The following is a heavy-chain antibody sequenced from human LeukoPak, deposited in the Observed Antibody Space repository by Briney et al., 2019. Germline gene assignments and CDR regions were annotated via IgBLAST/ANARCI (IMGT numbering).Heavy chain of an antibody. V-gene: IGHV3-30-3*01. D-gene: IGHD5-12*01. CDR2: ISYDGSNK. Sequence: GGSLRLSCAASGFTFSSYAMHWVRQAPGKGLEWVAVISYDGSNKYYADSVKGRFTISRDNSKNPLYLQMNSLRAEDTAVYYCARDRGDIVATLYYFDYWGQGTLVTVSS. CDR1: GFTFSSYA. CDR3: ARDRGDIVATLYYFDY. J-gene: IGHJ4*02.